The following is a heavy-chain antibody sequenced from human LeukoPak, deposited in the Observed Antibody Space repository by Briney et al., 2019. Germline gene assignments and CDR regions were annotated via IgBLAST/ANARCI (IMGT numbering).Heavy chain of an antibody. CDR3: ARDMVRGVFTTRTIDY. CDR2: IKQDGSEK. D-gene: IGHD3-10*01. V-gene: IGHV3-7*01. Sequence: GGSLRLSCAASGIIFSSYSMSWVRQAPGKGLEWVANIKQDGSEKYYVDSVEGRFTISRDNARNSLYLQMNSLRAEDTAVYYCARDMVRGVFTTRTIDYWGQGTLVTVTS. J-gene: IGHJ4*02. CDR1: GIIFSSYS.